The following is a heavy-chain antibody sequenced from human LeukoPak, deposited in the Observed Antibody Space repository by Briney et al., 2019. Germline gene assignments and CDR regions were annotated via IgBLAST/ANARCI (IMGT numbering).Heavy chain of an antibody. CDR1: GFTFSSYG. D-gene: IGHD4-17*01. CDR2: ISYDGSNK. V-gene: IGHV3-30*18. Sequence: QPGRSLRLSCAASGFTFSSYGMHWVRQAPGKGLEWVAVISYDGSNKYYADSVKGRFTISRDNSKNTLYLQMNSLRAEDTAVYYCAKDPTQYGDPYYFDYWGQGTLVTVSS. J-gene: IGHJ4*02. CDR3: AKDPTQYGDPYYFDY.